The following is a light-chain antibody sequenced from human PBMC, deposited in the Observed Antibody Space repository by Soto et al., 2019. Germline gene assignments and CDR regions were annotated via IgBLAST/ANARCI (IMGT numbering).Light chain of an antibody. CDR1: QSISSY. CDR2: AAS. CDR3: QQSYSTPFT. J-gene: IGKJ3*01. V-gene: IGKV1-39*01. Sequence: DIQMTQSPSSLSASVGDRVTITCRASQSISSYLNWYQQKPGKAPKLLIYAASSLQSGVPSRFSGSGSGTHFTLTISSLQTEAFETYYCQQSYSTPFTFGPGNKVHI.